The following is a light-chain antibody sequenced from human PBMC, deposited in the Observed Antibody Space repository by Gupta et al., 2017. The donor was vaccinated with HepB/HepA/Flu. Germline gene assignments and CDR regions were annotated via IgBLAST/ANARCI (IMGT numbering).Light chain of an antibody. CDR3: QQYGSTPIT. J-gene: IGKJ4*01. Sequence: IVLTQSPGTLSLSPGERATLSCRASQTVTSSYLAWYQQKPGQAPRLLIYGASSRATGIPDRFSGSGSGTDFTLTINTLEPEDFAVYFCQQYGSTPITFGGGTRLEIK. CDR2: GAS. CDR1: QTVTSSY. V-gene: IGKV3-20*01.